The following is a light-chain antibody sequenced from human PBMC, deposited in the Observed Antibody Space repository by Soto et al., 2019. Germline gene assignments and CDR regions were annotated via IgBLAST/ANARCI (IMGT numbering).Light chain of an antibody. Sequence: DIQMTQSPSTLSASVGDRVTITCRASQSISSWLAWYQQKPGKAPKLLIYKASSLESGVPSRFSGSGSGTEFTLTISSLQPDDFATYYCKQYHSYSRPLGQGTKVDIK. CDR1: QSISSW. CDR2: KAS. J-gene: IGKJ1*01. V-gene: IGKV1-5*03. CDR3: KQYHSYSRP.